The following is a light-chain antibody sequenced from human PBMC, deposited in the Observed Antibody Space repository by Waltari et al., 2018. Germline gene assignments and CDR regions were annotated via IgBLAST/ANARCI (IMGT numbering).Light chain of an antibody. CDR1: QSVSSN. J-gene: IGKJ1*01. CDR2: GAS. CDR3: QQYNNWPPGKT. Sequence: EIVMTQSPATLSVSPGERATLSCRASQSVSSNLAWYQQKPGPAPRPLIYGASTRATGIPARFSGSGSGTEFTLTISSLQSEDFAVYYCQQYNNWPPGKTFGQGTKVEIK. V-gene: IGKV3-15*01.